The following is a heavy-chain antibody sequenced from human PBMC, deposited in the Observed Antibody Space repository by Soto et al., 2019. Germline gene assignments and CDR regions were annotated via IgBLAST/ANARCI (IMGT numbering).Heavy chain of an antibody. CDR1: GFTFGSYG. CDR3: AKDRGGNSVSGYYYYGMDV. J-gene: IGHJ6*02. V-gene: IGHV3-30*18. D-gene: IGHD2-21*02. CDR2: ISYDGSNK. Sequence: PGGSLRLSCAASGFTFGSYGMHWVRQAPGKGLEWVAVISYDGSNKYYADSVKGRFTISRDNSKNTLYLQMNSLRAEDTAVYYCAKDRGGNSVSGYYYYGMDVWGQGTTVTVSS.